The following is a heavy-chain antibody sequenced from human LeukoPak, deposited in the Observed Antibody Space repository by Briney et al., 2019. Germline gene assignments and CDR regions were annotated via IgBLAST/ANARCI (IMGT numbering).Heavy chain of an antibody. Sequence: ASVKVSCKASGYTFTSYDINWVRQATGQGLEWMGWMNPNSGNTGYAQKFQGRVTITRNTSISTAYMELRSLRSDDTAAYYCARTSHYVDIAATIPYGIYYFDYWGQGTLVTVSS. J-gene: IGHJ4*02. CDR1: GYTFTSYD. CDR2: MNPNSGNT. D-gene: IGHD5-12*01. V-gene: IGHV1-8*03. CDR3: ARTSHYVDIAATIPYGIYYFDY.